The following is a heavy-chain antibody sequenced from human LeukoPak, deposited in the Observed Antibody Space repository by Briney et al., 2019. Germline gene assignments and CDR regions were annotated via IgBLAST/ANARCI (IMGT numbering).Heavy chain of an antibody. V-gene: IGHV4-61*05. CDR1: GGSISSSSYY. Sequence: SETLSLTCTVSGGSISSSSYYWGWIRQPPGKGLEWIGHIYYSGSTNYNPSLKSRVTISVDTSKNQFSLKLSSVTAADTAVYYCARVFAGGGYYSRAFDYWGQGTLVTVSS. J-gene: IGHJ4*02. CDR3: ARVFAGGGYYSRAFDY. CDR2: IYYSGST. D-gene: IGHD3-22*01.